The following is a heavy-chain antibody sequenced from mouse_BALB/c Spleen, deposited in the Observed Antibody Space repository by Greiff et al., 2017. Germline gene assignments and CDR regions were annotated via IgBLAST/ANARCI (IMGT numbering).Heavy chain of an antibody. CDR1: GFTFSSFG. V-gene: IGHV5-17*02. Sequence: EVQGVESGGGLVQPGGSRKLSCAASGFTFSSFGMHWVRQAPEKGLEWVAYISSGSSTIYYADTVKGRFTISRDNPKNTLFLQMTSLRSEDTAMYYCARYHPSFDYWGQGTTLTVSS. CDR3: ARYHPSFDY. CDR2: ISSGSSTI. J-gene: IGHJ2*01.